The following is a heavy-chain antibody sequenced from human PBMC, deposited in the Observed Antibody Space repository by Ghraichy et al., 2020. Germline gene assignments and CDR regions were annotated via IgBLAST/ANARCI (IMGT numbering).Heavy chain of an antibody. CDR2: ISPSSSHT. D-gene: IGHD2-15*01. V-gene: IGHV3-23*01. J-gene: IGHJ4*01. CDR3: VRQGAGGGLAAHPFDD. CDR1: GFTFTTYA. Sequence: LSLTCAASGFTFTTYAMSWVRQAPGKGLEWVSAISPSSSHTYYADSVKGRFTFSRDNSKNTLFLQMNNLRAEDTAVYFCVRQGAGGGLAAHPFDDWGHGALVTVSS.